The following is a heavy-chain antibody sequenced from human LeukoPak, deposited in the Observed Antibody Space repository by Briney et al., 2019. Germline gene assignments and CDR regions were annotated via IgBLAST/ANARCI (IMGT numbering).Heavy chain of an antibody. CDR1: GYTFTSYY. CDR2: INPSGGST. Sequence: ASVKLSCKASGYTFTSYYMHWVRQAPGHGLEWMGIINPSGGSTSYAQKFQGRVTMTRDMSTSTDYMELSSLRSEDTAVYYCARNNSVEDTAWWFDPWGQGTLVTVSS. D-gene: IGHD4-23*01. CDR3: ARNNSVEDTAWWFDP. J-gene: IGHJ5*02. V-gene: IGHV1-46*01.